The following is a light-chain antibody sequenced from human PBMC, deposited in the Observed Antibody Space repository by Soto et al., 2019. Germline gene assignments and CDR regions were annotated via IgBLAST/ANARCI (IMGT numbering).Light chain of an antibody. CDR2: GAS. V-gene: IGKV3-15*01. Sequence: EIVMTQSPATLSVSPGERATLSCRASQGIGNTLAGYQQKPGQTPRLLFYGASTKATGIPARFSGSGSGTEFTRTINSLQSEDFAVYYCQRYNNWPLAFGGGTRVEIK. J-gene: IGKJ4*01. CDR3: QRYNNWPLA. CDR1: QGIGNT.